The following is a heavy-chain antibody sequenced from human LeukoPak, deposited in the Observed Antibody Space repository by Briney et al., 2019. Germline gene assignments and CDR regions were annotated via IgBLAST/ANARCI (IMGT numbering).Heavy chain of an antibody. V-gene: IGHV4-34*01. CDR2: INHSGST. J-gene: IGHJ6*03. CDR3: ARDKESYYYASGSYGYYYYMDV. CDR1: GGSFSGYY. D-gene: IGHD3-10*01. Sequence: SETLSLTCAVYGGSFSGYYWSWIRQPPGKGLEWIGEINHSGSTNYNPSLKSRVTISVDTSKNQFSLKLSSVTAADSAVYYCARDKESYYYASGSYGYYYYMDVWGKGTTVTISS.